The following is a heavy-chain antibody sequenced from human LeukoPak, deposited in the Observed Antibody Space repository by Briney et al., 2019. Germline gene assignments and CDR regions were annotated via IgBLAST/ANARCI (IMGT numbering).Heavy chain of an antibody. CDR2: ISSSGSTI. Sequence: PGGSLRLSCAASGFTFSDYYMSWIRQAPGKGLEWVSYISSSGSTIYYAGSVKGRFTISRDNAKNSLYLQMNSLRAEDTAVYYCAREAGYDILTGYHGPSDYWGQGTLVTVSS. J-gene: IGHJ4*02. V-gene: IGHV3-11*01. CDR1: GFTFSDYY. D-gene: IGHD3-9*01. CDR3: AREAGYDILTGYHGPSDY.